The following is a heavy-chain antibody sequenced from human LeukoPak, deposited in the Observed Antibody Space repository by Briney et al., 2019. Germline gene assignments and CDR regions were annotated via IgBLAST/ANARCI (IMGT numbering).Heavy chain of an antibody. V-gene: IGHV3-33*01. CDR3: ARDTRDYYDSSGHYYVGTFDF. Sequence: PGGSLRLSCAASGFTFSNYDMHWVRQAPGKGLEWVAVIWYDGSNKHYGDSVKGRFTISRDNSKNTLYLQMNSVRDEDTAVYYCARDTRDYYDSSGHYYVGTFDFWGQGTLVTVS. CDR1: GFTFSNYD. J-gene: IGHJ4*02. CDR2: IWYDGSNK. D-gene: IGHD3-22*01.